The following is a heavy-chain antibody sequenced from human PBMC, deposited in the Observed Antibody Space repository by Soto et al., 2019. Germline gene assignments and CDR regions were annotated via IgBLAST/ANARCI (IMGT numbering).Heavy chain of an antibody. D-gene: IGHD1-26*01. CDR2: INHSGSS. Sequence: LSLTCTVSGGSISSYYWSWIRQPPGKGLEWIGYINHSGSSIYNPSLKNRVTISTMSNNKFSLELSSVTAADTAVYYCTRGLFSGSHYSGGWYYFDSWGQGTMVTVSS. CDR1: GGSISSYY. CDR3: TRGLFSGSHYSGGWYYFDS. V-gene: IGHV4-59*12. J-gene: IGHJ4*02.